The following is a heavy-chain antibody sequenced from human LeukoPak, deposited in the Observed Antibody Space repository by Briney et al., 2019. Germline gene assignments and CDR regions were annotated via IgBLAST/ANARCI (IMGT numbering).Heavy chain of an antibody. CDR3: AASPPLNGGSYNYFDY. D-gene: IGHD1-26*01. J-gene: IGHJ4*02. CDR1: GFTFTSSA. CDR2: IVVGSGNT. V-gene: IGHV1-58*01. Sequence: SVKVSCKASGFTFTSSAVQWVRQARGQRLEWIGWIVVGSGNTNYAQKFQERVTITRDMSTSTAYMELSSLRSEDTAVYYCAASPPLNGGSYNYFDYWGQGTLVTVSS.